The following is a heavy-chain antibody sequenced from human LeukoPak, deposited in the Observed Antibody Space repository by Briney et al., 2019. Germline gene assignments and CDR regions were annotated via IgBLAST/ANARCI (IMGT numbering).Heavy chain of an antibody. Sequence: SQTLSLTCTVSRGSISSGSYYWSWIRQPAGKGLEWIGRIYTSGSTNYNPSLKSRVTISVDTSKNQFSLKLSSVTAADTAVYYCARETDDSSGYSYPYYYYGMDVWGQGTTVTVSS. V-gene: IGHV4-61*02. CDR3: ARETDDSSGYSYPYYYYGMDV. CDR2: IYTSGST. CDR1: RGSISSGSYY. D-gene: IGHD3-22*01. J-gene: IGHJ6*02.